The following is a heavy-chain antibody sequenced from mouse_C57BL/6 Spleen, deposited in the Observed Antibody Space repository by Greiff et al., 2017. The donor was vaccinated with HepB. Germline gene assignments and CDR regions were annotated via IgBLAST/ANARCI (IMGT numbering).Heavy chain of an antibody. V-gene: IGHV3-6*01. CDR3: ARGQYYFDY. CDR1: GYSITSGYY. Sequence: ESGPGLVKPSQSLSLTCSVTGYSITSGYYWNWIRQFPGNKLEWMGYISYDGSNNYNPSLKNRISITRDTSKNQFFLKLNSLTTEDTATYYCARGQYYFDYWGQGTTLTVSS. J-gene: IGHJ2*01. CDR2: ISYDGSN.